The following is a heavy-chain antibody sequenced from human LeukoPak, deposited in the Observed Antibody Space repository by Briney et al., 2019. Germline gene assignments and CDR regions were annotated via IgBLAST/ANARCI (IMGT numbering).Heavy chain of an antibody. J-gene: IGHJ4*02. Sequence: GASVKVSCKASGGTFSSYAISWVRQAPGQGLEWMGGIIPIFGTANYAQKFQGRVTITADESTSTAYMELSSLRSEDAAVYYCARGRYDSSLQTFDYWGQGTLVTVSS. CDR3: ARGRYDSSLQTFDY. D-gene: IGHD3-22*01. CDR1: GGTFSSYA. V-gene: IGHV1-69*13. CDR2: IIPIFGTA.